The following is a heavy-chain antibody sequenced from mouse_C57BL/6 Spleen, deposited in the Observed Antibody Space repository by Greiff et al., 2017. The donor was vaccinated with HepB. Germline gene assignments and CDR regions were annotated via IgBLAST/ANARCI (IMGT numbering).Heavy chain of an antibody. CDR1: GYTFTSYW. J-gene: IGHJ3*01. Sequence: VKLQQPGAELVKPGASVKMSCKASGYTFTSYWITWVKQRPGQGLEWIGDIYPGSGSTNYNEKFKSKATLTVDTSSSTAYMQLSSLTSEDSAVYYCARSGIYYGYDGFAYWGQGTLVTVSA. V-gene: IGHV1-55*01. D-gene: IGHD2-2*01. CDR3: ARSGIYYGYDGFAY. CDR2: IYPGSGST.